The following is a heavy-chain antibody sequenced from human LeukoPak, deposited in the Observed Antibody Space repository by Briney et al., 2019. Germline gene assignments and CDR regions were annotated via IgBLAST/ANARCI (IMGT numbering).Heavy chain of an antibody. Sequence: PGGSLRLSCAASGFTFSSYGMHWVRQAPGKGLEWVAVISYDGSNKYYADSVKGRFTISRDNAKNSLYLQMNSLRAEDTAVYYCARDRGPVEWLRPFDYWGQGTLVTVSS. V-gene: IGHV3-30*03. CDR2: ISYDGSNK. CDR1: GFTFSSYG. J-gene: IGHJ4*02. D-gene: IGHD5-12*01. CDR3: ARDRGPVEWLRPFDY.